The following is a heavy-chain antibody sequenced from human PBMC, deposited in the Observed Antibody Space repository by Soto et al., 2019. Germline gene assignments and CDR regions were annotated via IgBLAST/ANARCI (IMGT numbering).Heavy chain of an antibody. CDR3: ARTPSRITIFGVATLPMDV. CDR1: GVTFSSYA. V-gene: IGHV1-69*13. D-gene: IGHD3-3*01. Sequence: SVKVSCKASGVTFSSYAISWVRQAPGQWLEWMGGIIPIFGTANYAQKCQGRVTITADESTSTAYMELSSLRSEDTAVYYCARTPSRITIFGVATLPMDVWGQGTTVTVSS. J-gene: IGHJ6*02. CDR2: IIPIFGTA.